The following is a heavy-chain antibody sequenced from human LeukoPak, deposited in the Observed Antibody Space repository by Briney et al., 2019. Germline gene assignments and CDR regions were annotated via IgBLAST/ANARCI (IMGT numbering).Heavy chain of an antibody. CDR2: INPSGGST. Sequence: ASVKVSCTASGYTFTSYYMHWVRQAPGQGLEWMGIINPSGGSTSYAQKFQGRVTMTRDTSTSTVYMELSSLRSEDTAVYYCARESTLGPTDSSGYLRFDPWGQGTLVTVSS. J-gene: IGHJ5*02. D-gene: IGHD3-22*01. CDR1: GYTFTSYY. V-gene: IGHV1-46*01. CDR3: ARESTLGPTDSSGYLRFDP.